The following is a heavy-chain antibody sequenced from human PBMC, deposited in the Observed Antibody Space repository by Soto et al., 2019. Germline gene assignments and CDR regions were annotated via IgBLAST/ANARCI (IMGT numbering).Heavy chain of an antibody. CDR2: IWVDARDE. Sequence: HPGGSLRLSCAASGFTFSAYGMHWVRQAPGKGLEWLAFIWVDARDERYADSVRGRLTISRDNSENTLYLEMISLRAEDTAIYYCARDGSHYDVDYWGQGTLVTVSS. J-gene: IGHJ4*01. D-gene: IGHD4-4*01. V-gene: IGHV3-33*01. CDR3: ARDGSHYDVDY. CDR1: GFTFSAYG.